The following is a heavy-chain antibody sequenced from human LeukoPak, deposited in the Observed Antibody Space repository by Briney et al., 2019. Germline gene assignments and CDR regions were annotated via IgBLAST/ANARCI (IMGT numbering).Heavy chain of an antibody. CDR3: ARGISDFWSGYYLSFDY. V-gene: IGHV4-34*01. CDR1: GGSLSGYY. CDR2: IKHSGST. J-gene: IGHJ4*02. Sequence: PSETLSLTCAVYGGSLSGYYRSWIRQPPGKGLERSGEIKHSGSTNYNPSLKSRVTISVDTSKNQFSLKLSSVTAADTAVYYCARGISDFWSGYYLSFDYWGQGTLVTVSS. D-gene: IGHD3-3*01.